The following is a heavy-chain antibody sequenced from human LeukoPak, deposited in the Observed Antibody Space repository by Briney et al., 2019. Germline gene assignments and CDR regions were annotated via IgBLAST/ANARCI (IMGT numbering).Heavy chain of an antibody. CDR3: ARRTAAEPYYYYYYMDV. V-gene: IGHV1-2*02. J-gene: IGHJ6*03. Sequence: ASVKVSCKASGYTFTGYYMHWVRQAPGQGLEWMGWINPNSGGTNYAQKFQGRVTMTRDASISTAYMELSRPRSDDTAVYYCARRTAAEPYYYYYYMDVWGKGTTVTVSS. D-gene: IGHD6-13*01. CDR1: GYTFTGYY. CDR2: INPNSGGT.